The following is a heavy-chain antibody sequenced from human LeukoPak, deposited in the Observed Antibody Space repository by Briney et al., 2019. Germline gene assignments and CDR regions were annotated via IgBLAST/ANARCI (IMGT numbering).Heavy chain of an antibody. CDR1: GYSISSGYY. CDR2: IYRSGST. V-gene: IGHV4-38-2*02. Sequence: PSETLSLTCIVSGYSISSGYYWGWIRQSPGKGLEWIGTIYRSGSTYSNPSLRGRVTISVDTSKNQFSLKLSSVTAADTAVYYCARTGAGYYYYYMDVWGRGTLVTVSS. CDR3: ARTGAGYYYYYMDV. D-gene: IGHD3-10*01. J-gene: IGHJ6*03.